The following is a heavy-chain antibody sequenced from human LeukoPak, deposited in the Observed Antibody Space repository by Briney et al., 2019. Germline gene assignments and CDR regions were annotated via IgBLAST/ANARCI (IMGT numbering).Heavy chain of an antibody. CDR1: GFTFSSYA. D-gene: IGHD1-26*01. CDR2: IYSGGST. V-gene: IGHV3-53*01. J-gene: IGHJ4*02. CDR3: ARETRAVSD. Sequence: GGSLRLSCAASGFTFSSYAMSWVRQAPGKGLEWASVIYSGGSTYYADSVKGRFTISRDNSKNTLYLQMNSLRAEDTAVYYCARETRAVSDWGQGTLVTVSS.